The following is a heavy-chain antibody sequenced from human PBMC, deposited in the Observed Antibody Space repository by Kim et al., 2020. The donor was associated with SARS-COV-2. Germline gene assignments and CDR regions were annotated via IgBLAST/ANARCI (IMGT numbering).Heavy chain of an antibody. J-gene: IGHJ4*02. CDR1: GGSFSGYY. CDR2: INHSGST. CDR3: ARGVGGRGTNDY. D-gene: IGHD1-26*01. V-gene: IGHV4-34*01. Sequence: SETLSLTCAVYGGSFSGYYWSWIRQPPGKGLEWIGEINHSGSTNYNPSLKSRVTISVDTSKNQFSLKLSSVTAADTAVYYCARGVGGRGTNDYWGQGTLVTVSS.